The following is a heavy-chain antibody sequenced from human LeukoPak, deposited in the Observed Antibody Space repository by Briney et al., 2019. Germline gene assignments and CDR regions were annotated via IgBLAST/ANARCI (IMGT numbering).Heavy chain of an antibody. CDR1: GYTITNNY. Sequence: GASVKVSCKASGYTITNNYMHWVRQAPGQGLEWMGVINPSGTGTNYAQKFQGRVTMTRDTSISTAYMELSRLRSDDTAVYYCARDRGTMVRGVTLLFDYWGQGTLVTVSS. CDR2: INPSGTGT. V-gene: IGHV1-2*02. J-gene: IGHJ4*02. D-gene: IGHD3-10*01. CDR3: ARDRGTMVRGVTLLFDY.